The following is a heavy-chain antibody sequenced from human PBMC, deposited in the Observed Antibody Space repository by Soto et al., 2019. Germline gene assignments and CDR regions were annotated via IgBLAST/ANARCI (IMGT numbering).Heavy chain of an antibody. Sequence: EVQLLESGGGLVQPGGSLRLSCAASGLTFSSYAMNWVRQGPGKGLEWVSSISGSGKNTYYADSVKGRFTISRDNSNNTLYLQMNSLRAEDTAVYYCAKDPSXSGFYYFDYWGQGTLVTVSS. CDR3: AKDPSXSGFYYFDY. V-gene: IGHV3-23*01. J-gene: IGHJ4*02. CDR1: GLTFSSYA. CDR2: ISGSGKNT. D-gene: IGHD1-26*01.